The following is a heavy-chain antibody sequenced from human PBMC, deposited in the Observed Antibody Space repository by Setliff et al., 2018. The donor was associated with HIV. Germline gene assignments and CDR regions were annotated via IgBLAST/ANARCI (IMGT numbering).Heavy chain of an antibody. CDR1: GESFSDYS. V-gene: IGHV4-34*01. CDR2: ITQSGTT. CDR3: ATKGWNAYKAFDY. Sequence: SETLSLTCAVYGESFSDYSRNWIRQTPEKGLEWIAEITQSGTTNYNPSLRGRVTIVVGTSKNHFSLNLRSVTAADTAFYYCATKGWNAYKAFDYWGQGTLVTVSS. J-gene: IGHJ4*02. D-gene: IGHD1-1*01.